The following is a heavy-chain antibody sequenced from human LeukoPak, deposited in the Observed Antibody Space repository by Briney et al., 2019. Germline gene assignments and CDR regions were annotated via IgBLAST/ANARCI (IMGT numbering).Heavy chain of an antibody. V-gene: IGHV3-23*01. J-gene: IGHJ6*04. CDR1: GFTFSSYA. D-gene: IGHD4-17*01. Sequence: GGSLRLSCAASGFTFSSYAMSWVRQAPGKGLEWVSAISGSGGSTYYADSVKGRFTISRDNSKNTLYLQMNSLRAEDTAVYYCAKGDYGDYYYGMDVWGKGTTVTVSS. CDR2: ISGSGGST. CDR3: AKGDYGDYYYGMDV.